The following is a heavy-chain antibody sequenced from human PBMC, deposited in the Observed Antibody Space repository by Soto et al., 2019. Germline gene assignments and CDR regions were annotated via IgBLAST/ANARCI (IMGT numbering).Heavy chain of an antibody. J-gene: IGHJ6*02. Sequence: SETLSLTCAVSGGSISSSNWWSWVRQPPGKGLEWIGEIYHSGSTNYNPSLKSRVTISVDKSKNQFSLKLSSVTAADTAVYYCAREGRQQLVPYYYYYGMDVWGQGTTVTVSS. D-gene: IGHD6-13*01. CDR1: GGSISSSNW. CDR3: AREGRQQLVPYYYYYGMDV. CDR2: IYHSGST. V-gene: IGHV4-4*02.